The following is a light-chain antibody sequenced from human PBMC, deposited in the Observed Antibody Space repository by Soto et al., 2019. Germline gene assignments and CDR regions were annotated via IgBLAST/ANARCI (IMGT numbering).Light chain of an antibody. CDR1: QTISSW. J-gene: IGKJ1*01. V-gene: IGKV1-5*03. Sequence: DIQMTQSPSTLSGSVGDRVTITCRASQTISSWLAWYQQKPGKAPKLLIYKASTLESGVPSRFSGGGIGTEFSLSISSLQPEDFATYYCLQYYDYRTFGQGTKVDIK. CDR3: LQYYDYRT. CDR2: KAS.